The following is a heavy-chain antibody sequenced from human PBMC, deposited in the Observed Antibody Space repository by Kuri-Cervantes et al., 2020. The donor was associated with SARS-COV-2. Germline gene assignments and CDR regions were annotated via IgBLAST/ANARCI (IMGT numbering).Heavy chain of an antibody. V-gene: IGHV4-59*01. CDR3: ATLTYGINLEDY. Sequence: SETLSLTCSVSGASINRYYWSWIRQPPGKGLEWVGYIYSNGSTNYNPSLKSRVTISLDMSLNQFSLKMNSVTTADTAMYYCATLTYGINLEDYWGQGTLVTGSS. J-gene: IGHJ4*02. D-gene: IGHD3-3*01. CDR2: IYSNGST. CDR1: GASINRYY.